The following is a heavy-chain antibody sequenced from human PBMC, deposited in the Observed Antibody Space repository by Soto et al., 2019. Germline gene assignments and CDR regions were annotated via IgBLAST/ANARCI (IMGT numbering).Heavy chain of an antibody. J-gene: IGHJ1*01. CDR2: VSPDGRNE. Sequence: QVQLVESGGGVVQPGGSLRLSCVASGFYFSGFAMHWARQAPGKGLEWVALVSPDGRNEYYSDSARGRFTVSRDNSQNTVYLHMSSLRPHDSGLYFCARENSRVAPRLFQHWGHGTLVTVSS. CDR3: ARENSRVAPRLFQH. CDR1: GFYFSGFA. V-gene: IGHV3-30*04. D-gene: IGHD5-12*01.